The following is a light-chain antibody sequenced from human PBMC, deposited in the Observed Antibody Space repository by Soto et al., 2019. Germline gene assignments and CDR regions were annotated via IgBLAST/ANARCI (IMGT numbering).Light chain of an antibody. CDR3: SSYAGSSNV. CDR2: EVN. Sequence: QSALTQPPSASGSPGQSVASSCTGTSSDVGGYNYVSWYQQHPAKAPKLMIYEVNKRPAGVPDRFSGSKSGNTASLTVSGLQAEDEADYYCSSYAGSSNVFGTGTKVTVL. J-gene: IGLJ1*01. V-gene: IGLV2-8*01. CDR1: SSDVGGYNY.